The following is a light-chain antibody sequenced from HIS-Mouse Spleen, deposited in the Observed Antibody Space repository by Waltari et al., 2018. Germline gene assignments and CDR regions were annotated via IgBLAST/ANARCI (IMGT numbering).Light chain of an antibody. CDR1: SPNIGGGYA. V-gene: IGLV1-40*01. J-gene: IGLJ3*02. CDR3: QSYDSSLSGWV. CDR2: GNS. Sequence: QSVLTQPPSAYGAPGQRVTIPCTGSSPNIGGGYAVPCYQQLPGTAPKLLIYGNSNRPSGVPDRFSGSKSGTSASLAITGLQAEDEADYYCQSYDSSLSGWVFGGGTKLTVL.